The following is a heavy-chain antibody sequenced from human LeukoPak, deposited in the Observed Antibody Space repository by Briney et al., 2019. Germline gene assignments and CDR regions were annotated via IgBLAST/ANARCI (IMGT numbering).Heavy chain of an antibody. V-gene: IGHV3-30*18. Sequence: PGGSLRLSCAASGFTFSSYGMHWVRQAPGKGLEWVAVISYDGSNKYYADSVKGRFTISRDNSKNTLYLQMNSLRAEDTAVYYCAKDGVGGGSWTGDYWGQGTLVTVSS. J-gene: IGHJ4*02. CDR3: AKDGVGGGSWTGDY. CDR2: ISYDGSNK. CDR1: GFTFSSYG. D-gene: IGHD2-15*01.